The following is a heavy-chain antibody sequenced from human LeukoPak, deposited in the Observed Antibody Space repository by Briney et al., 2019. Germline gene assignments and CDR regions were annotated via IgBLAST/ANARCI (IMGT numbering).Heavy chain of an antibody. CDR3: ARGGIITSYAFEI. J-gene: IGHJ3*02. Sequence: GGSLRLSCAASGFTFSSYAMHWVRQAPGKGLEWVAVISYDGSNKYYADSVKGRFTISRDNSKNTLYLQMNSLRAEDTAVYYCARGGIITSYAFEIWGQGAMVTVSS. CDR2: ISYDGSNK. V-gene: IGHV3-30-3*01. CDR1: GFTFSSYA. D-gene: IGHD1-26*01.